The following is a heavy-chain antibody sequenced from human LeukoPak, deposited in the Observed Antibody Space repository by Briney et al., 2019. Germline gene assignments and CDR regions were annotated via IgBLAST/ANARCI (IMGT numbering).Heavy chain of an antibody. V-gene: IGHV4-61*01. J-gene: IGHJ6*02. CDR1: GGSISSSSYY. Sequence: KASETLSLTCTVSGGSISSSSYYWSWIRQPPGKGLEWIGYIYYSGSTNYNPSLKSRVTISVDTSKNQFSLKLSSVTAADTAVYYCARDGVAVSYYGMDVWGQGTTVTVSS. CDR3: ARDGVAVSYYGMDV. CDR2: IYYSGST. D-gene: IGHD2-15*01.